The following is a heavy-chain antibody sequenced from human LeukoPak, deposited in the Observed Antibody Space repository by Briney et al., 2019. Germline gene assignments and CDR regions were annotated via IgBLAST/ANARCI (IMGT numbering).Heavy chain of an antibody. Sequence: PGGSLRLSCAASGFTFTNNWMSWVRQAPGKGLEWVSAISGSGGSTYYADSVKGRFTISRDNSKNTLYLQMNSLRAEDTAVYYCAIASNYGDYPNWGQGTLVTVSS. CDR3: AIASNYGDYPN. CDR2: ISGSGGST. V-gene: IGHV3-23*01. D-gene: IGHD4-17*01. CDR1: GFTFTNNW. J-gene: IGHJ4*02.